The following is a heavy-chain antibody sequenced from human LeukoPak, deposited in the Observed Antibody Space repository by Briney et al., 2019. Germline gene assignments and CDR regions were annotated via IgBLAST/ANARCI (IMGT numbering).Heavy chain of an antibody. V-gene: IGHV4-39*01. CDR3: ARHHTGATIRWDF. CDR1: GDSISSKYFY. CDR2: IFYSGGT. J-gene: IGHJ4*02. Sequence: PSETLSLTCTVYGDSISSKYFYWGRIPQPPGQELDWIGSIFYSGGTYPNPSLKSRVTLSLDTYKNQFPLKLTSVTAADTAVYFCARHHTGATIRWDFWGQGTLVTVSS. D-gene: IGHD1-26*01.